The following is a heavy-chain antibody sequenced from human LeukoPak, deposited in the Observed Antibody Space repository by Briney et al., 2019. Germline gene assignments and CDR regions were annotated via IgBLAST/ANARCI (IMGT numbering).Heavy chain of an antibody. V-gene: IGHV3-74*01. Sequence: GGSLRLSCATSGFTFSDFWMHWVRQTPGQGLGWVARITPNGGGADYVDLVRGRFTISRDNAANTVYLQMNSLGADDMAVYFCARGVDTTTINELGYWGQGTLVTVSS. J-gene: IGHJ1*01. CDR3: ARGVDTTTINELGY. CDR1: GFTFSDFW. CDR2: ITPNGGGA. D-gene: IGHD3-10*01.